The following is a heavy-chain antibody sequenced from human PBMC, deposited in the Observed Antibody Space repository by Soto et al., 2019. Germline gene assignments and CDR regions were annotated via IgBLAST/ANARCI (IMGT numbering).Heavy chain of an antibody. CDR1: GYSISSGYY. CDR2: IYHSGST. V-gene: IGHV4-38-2*01. CDR3: AGGVWSGVAGLNWFHP. J-gene: IGHJ5*02. D-gene: IGHD6-19*01. Sequence: PSETLSLTCAVSGYSISSGYYWGWIRQPPGKGPEWIGSIYHSGSTYYNPSLKSRVTISVDTSKNQFSLKLSSVTAADTAVYYCAGGVWSGVAGLNWFHPSVKGTRVTVPS.